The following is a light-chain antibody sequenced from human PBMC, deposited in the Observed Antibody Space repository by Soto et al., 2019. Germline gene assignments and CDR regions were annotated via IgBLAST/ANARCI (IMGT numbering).Light chain of an antibody. V-gene: IGKV3D-15*01. CDR1: QSVGTN. Sequence: EVVMTQSPATLSMSPGERATLSCRASQSVGTNLAWYRQKPGQSPRLLMYGASTGATGIPARFSGSGSGTEFTLTISSLQSEDYAIYYCQQYNDWTWTFGQGTKVDIK. CDR2: GAS. J-gene: IGKJ1*01. CDR3: QQYNDWTWT.